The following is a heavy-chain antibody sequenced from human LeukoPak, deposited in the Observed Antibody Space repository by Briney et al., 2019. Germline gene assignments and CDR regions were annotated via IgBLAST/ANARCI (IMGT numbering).Heavy chain of an antibody. V-gene: IGHV1-18*01. CDR2: ISAYNGNT. D-gene: IGHD3-22*01. J-gene: IGHJ3*02. CDR3: ARQRGSSGRRDPSDI. CDR1: GYTFTSYG. Sequence: ASVKVSCKASGYTFTSYGISWVRQAPGQGLEWMGWISAYNGNTNYAQKLQGRVTMTTDTSTSTAYMELRSLRSDDTAVYYCARQRGSSGRRDPSDIWGQGTMVTVSS.